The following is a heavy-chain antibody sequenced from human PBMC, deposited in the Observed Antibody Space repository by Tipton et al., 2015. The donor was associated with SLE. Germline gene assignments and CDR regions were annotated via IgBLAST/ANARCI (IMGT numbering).Heavy chain of an antibody. CDR3: ASGNWSLDG. CDR2: ISGSGDYT. Sequence: SLRLSCAASGFTFSSYAMSWVRQAPGKGLEWVSGISGSGDYTNNADSVKGRFTVSRDNSKNTLFLQMKSLRAEDTAVYYCASGNWSLDGWGQGTLVTVSS. J-gene: IGHJ4*02. CDR1: GFTFSSYA. D-gene: IGHD1-1*01. V-gene: IGHV3-23*01.